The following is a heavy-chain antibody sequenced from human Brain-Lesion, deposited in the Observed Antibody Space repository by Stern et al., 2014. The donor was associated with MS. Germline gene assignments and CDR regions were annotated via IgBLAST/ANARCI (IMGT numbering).Heavy chain of an antibody. D-gene: IGHD3-10*01. CDR2: IYYRGST. J-gene: IGHJ4*02. CDR1: GGSISSSSYY. V-gene: IGHV4-39*01. CDR3: AKLWLGELPESPFDY. Sequence: VQLVESGPGLVKPSETLSLTCTVSGGSISSSSYYWGWIRQPPGKGLEWIGSIYYRGSTYYNPSLKSRVTISMATSKNQFSLRLGSVTAADTAVYFCAKLWLGELPESPFDYWGQGTLVTVSS.